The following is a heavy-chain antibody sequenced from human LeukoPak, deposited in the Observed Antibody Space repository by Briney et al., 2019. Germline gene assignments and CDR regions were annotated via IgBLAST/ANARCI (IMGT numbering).Heavy chain of an antibody. CDR1: GFSFSSYS. CDR3: ARGRPSYLDY. CDR2: ISSTSSSI. D-gene: IGHD5-18*01. J-gene: IGHJ4*02. V-gene: IGHV3-48*02. Sequence: GGSLRLSCAASGFSFSSYSMNWVRQAPRKGLEWVSYISSTSSSIYYADSVKGRFTISRDNAKNSLYLQMNSLRDEDSAVYYCARGRPSYLDYWGQGTLVTVSS.